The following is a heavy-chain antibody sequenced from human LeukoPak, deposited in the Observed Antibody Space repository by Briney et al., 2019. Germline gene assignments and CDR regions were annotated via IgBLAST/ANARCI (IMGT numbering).Heavy chain of an antibody. CDR3: ARVGGLEYSSSPDY. CDR2: IYYSGST. Sequence: SETLSLTCAVYGGSFSGYYWSWIRQPPGKGLEWIGSIYYSGSTYYNPSLKSRVTISVDTSKNQFSLKLSSVTAADTAVYYCARVGGLEYSSSPDYWGQGTLVTVSS. CDR1: GGSFSGYY. V-gene: IGHV4-34*01. D-gene: IGHD6-6*01. J-gene: IGHJ4*02.